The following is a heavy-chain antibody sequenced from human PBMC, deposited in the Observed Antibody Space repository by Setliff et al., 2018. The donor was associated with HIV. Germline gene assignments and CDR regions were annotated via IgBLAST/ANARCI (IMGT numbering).Heavy chain of an antibody. Sequence: PSETLSLTCTVSGGSISTSNYYWGWIRQPPGKGLEWIGSFYYGGSTYYNPSLKSRVTISVDSPKNQFSLNLYSVTAADTAIYYCAREVGARSGSAYWGQGMLVTVSS. J-gene: IGHJ4*02. CDR2: FYYGGST. CDR1: GGSISTSNYY. V-gene: IGHV4-39*02. D-gene: IGHD1-26*01. CDR3: AREVGARSGSAY.